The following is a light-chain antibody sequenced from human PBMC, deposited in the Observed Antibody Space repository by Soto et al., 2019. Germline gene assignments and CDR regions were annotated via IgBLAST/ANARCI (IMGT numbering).Light chain of an antibody. CDR3: SSHAGSYTYV. CDR2: DVS. V-gene: IGLV2-11*01. J-gene: IGLJ1*01. Sequence: QSALTQPRSVSGSPGQSVTISCTGTSSDVGGYIYVSWYQQHPGKAPKVMIYDVSKRPSGVPDRFSGSKSGNTASLTISGLQAEDEADYYCSSHAGSYTYVFGTGTKLTVL. CDR1: SSDVGGYIY.